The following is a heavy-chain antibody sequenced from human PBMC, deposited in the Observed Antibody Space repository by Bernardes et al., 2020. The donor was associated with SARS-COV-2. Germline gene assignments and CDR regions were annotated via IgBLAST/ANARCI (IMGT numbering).Heavy chain of an antibody. Sequence: SETLSLTCTVSGGSIRSTSYYWGWLRQPPGKGLEWIGIIYYSGSTYYNPSLKTRVTMSVDTPKNQFSLKLSSVTAADTAVYYCARRVLRGDDAFDIWGQGTRVIVSS. CDR3: ARRVLRGDDAFDI. CDR2: IYYSGST. D-gene: IGHD3-16*01. J-gene: IGHJ3*02. CDR1: GGSIRSTSYY. V-gene: IGHV4-39*01.